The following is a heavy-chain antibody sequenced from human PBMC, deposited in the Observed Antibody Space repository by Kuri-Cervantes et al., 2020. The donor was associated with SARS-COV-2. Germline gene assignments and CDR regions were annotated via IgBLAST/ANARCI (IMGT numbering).Heavy chain of an antibody. CDR3: ARDMTFDEYGDYFYYYMDV. CDR2: INHSGST. CDR1: GGSFSGYY. D-gene: IGHD3-16*01. Sequence: SQTLSLTCAVYGGSFSGYYWSWIRQPPGKGLEWIGEINHSGSTNYNPSLKSRVTISVDTSKNQFSLKLSSVTAADTAVYYCARDMTFDEYGDYFYYYMDVWGKGTTVTVSS. J-gene: IGHJ6*03. V-gene: IGHV4-34*01.